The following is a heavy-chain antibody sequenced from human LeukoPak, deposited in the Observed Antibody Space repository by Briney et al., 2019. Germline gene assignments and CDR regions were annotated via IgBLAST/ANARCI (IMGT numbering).Heavy chain of an antibody. V-gene: IGHV3-9*03. CDR3: AKGYTFHGVAHDSGYFDY. CDR1: GFTFGDYT. CDR2: ITWDGGNI. D-gene: IGHD3-3*01. J-gene: IGHJ4*02. Sequence: PGGSLRLSCVTSGFTFGDYTMHWVRQVPGKGLGWLSGITWDGGNIAYADSVKGRFTISRDNAKSSLYLRMNSLRNEDMAFYFCAKGYTFHGVAHDSGYFDYWGQRTLVTVSS.